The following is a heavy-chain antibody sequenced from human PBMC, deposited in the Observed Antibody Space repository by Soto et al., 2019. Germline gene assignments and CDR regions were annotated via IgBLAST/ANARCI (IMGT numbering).Heavy chain of an antibody. CDR1: GYTFTTYF. D-gene: IGHD6-25*01. V-gene: IGHV1-2*02. CDR3: AREWQRGTDY. Sequence: QVQLVQSGAEVVKPGASVKVSCKASGYTFTTYFLHWVRQAPGQGLEWLGWIFPGSGATNYAQKFQGRVTMTRDTSINTAYMELSRLTSDDTGVYYCAREWQRGTDYWGQGALFTVSS. CDR2: IFPGSGAT. J-gene: IGHJ4*02.